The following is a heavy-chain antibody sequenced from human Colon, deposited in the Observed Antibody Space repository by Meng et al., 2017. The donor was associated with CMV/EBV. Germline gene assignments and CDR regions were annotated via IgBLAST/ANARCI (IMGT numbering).Heavy chain of an antibody. D-gene: IGHD2-21*02. CDR2: VYYNDAT. Sequence: ASISSSTYYWGWIRQPPGKGLEWIGTVYYNDATQYNPSLKRRVTVSVGRSRNQFSLKMNSVTAADTAVYYCATEIRTLTAAGVAGDPWGQGILVTVSS. V-gene: IGHV4-39*07. J-gene: IGHJ5*02. CDR1: ASISSSTYY. CDR3: ATEIRTLTAAGVAGDP.